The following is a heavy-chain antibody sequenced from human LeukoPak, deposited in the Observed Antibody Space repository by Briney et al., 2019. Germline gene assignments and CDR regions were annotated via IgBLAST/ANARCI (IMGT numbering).Heavy chain of an antibody. Sequence: GGSLRLSCAASGFTFSSYAMSWVRQAPGKGLEWVSAISGNGGSTYYADSVKGRFTISRDNSKNTLYLQMNSLRAEDTAVYYCAKGSPDYYGSGRPGWFDPWGQGTLVTVSS. CDR3: AKGSPDYYGSGRPGWFDP. CDR1: GFTFSSYA. J-gene: IGHJ5*02. D-gene: IGHD3-10*01. CDR2: ISGNGGST. V-gene: IGHV3-23*01.